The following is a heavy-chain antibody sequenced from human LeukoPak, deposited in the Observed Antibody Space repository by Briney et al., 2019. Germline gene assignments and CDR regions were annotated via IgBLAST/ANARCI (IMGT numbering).Heavy chain of an antibody. CDR3: AKDRTAGASYWYFDL. Sequence: PGGSLRLSCAASGFTFSSSAMSWVRQAPGKGLEWVSAISNNGGYTYYADSVKGRFTISRDSSRNTLFLHMNTLRAEDTAIYYCAKDRTAGASYWYFDLWGRGTLVTVSS. CDR2: ISNNGGYT. J-gene: IGHJ2*01. V-gene: IGHV3-23*01. CDR1: GFTFSSSA. D-gene: IGHD1-26*01.